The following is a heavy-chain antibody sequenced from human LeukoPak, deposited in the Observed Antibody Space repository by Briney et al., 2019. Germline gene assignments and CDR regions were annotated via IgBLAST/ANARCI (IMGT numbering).Heavy chain of an antibody. V-gene: IGHV1-18*01. Sequence: GASVKVSCKASGYTFTSYGISWVRQAPGQGLEWMGWISAYNGNTNYAQKLQGRVTMTTDTSTSTAYMELRSLRSDDTAVYYCARDPNYDYVWGSYRYGNYFDYWGQATLVTVSS. J-gene: IGHJ4*02. CDR1: GYTFTSYG. CDR2: ISAYNGNT. D-gene: IGHD3-16*02. CDR3: ARDPNYDYVWGSYRYGNYFDY.